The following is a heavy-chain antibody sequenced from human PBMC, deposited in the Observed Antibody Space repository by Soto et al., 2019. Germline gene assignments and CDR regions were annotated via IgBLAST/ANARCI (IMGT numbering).Heavy chain of an antibody. CDR2: TYFTGTT. V-gene: IGHV4-61*01. J-gene: IGHJ4*02. Sequence: QVQLQESGPGLMKPSETLSLTCTVSGGSISGRSYYWTWIRQPPGKGLEWIGYTYFTGTTDYNPSLKSRVTISADPSKNQFSLTLTSVTAADTAVYYCAREGRRISMIRGFDSWGQGILVTVSS. CDR1: GGSISGRSYY. D-gene: IGHD3-10*01. CDR3: AREGRRISMIRGFDS.